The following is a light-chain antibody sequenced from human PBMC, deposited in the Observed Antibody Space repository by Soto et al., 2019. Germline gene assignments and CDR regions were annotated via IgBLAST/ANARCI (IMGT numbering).Light chain of an antibody. CDR2: DVS. V-gene: IGLV2-11*01. J-gene: IGLJ2*01. CDR1: SSDVGGYKY. CDR3: CSYAGRSTVI. Sequence: QSVLTQPRSVSGSPGQSVTISCTGTSSDVGGYKYVSWYQHHPGKAPKLMIYDVSKRPSGVPDRFSGSKSGNTASLTISGLQAEDETDYYCCSYAGRSTVIFCGGTKLTVL.